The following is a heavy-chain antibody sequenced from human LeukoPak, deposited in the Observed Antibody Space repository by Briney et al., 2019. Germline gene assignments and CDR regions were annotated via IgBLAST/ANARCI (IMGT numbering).Heavy chain of an antibody. CDR2: ISHSNSYI. CDR1: GFTFSSYT. V-gene: IGHV3-21*01. J-gene: IGHJ4*02. Sequence: GGSLRLSCAASGFTFSSYTMSWVRQAPGKGLEWVSTISHSNSYIYYADSVKGRFTISRDNAKNSLYVQMNSLRGEDTAVYYCARYLAVAGTGIVDYWGQGTLVTVS. CDR3: ARYLAVAGTGIVDY. D-gene: IGHD6-19*01.